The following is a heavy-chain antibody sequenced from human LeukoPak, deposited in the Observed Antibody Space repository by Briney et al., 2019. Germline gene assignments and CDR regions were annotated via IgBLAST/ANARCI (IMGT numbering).Heavy chain of an antibody. J-gene: IGHJ3*02. CDR1: GGSISSYY. CDR2: IYYSGST. Sequence: SETLSLTCTVSGGSISSYYWSWIRQPPGKGLEWIGYIYYSGSTNYNPSLKSRVTISVDASKNQFSLKLSSVTAADTAVYYCARVGGKGVETGPAFDIWGQGTMVTVSS. CDR3: ARVGGKGVETGPAFDI. V-gene: IGHV4-59*01. D-gene: IGHD5-24*01.